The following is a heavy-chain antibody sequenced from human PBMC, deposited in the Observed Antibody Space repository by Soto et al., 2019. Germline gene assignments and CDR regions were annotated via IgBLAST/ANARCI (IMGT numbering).Heavy chain of an antibody. J-gene: IGHJ4*02. CDR2: IKEDGSNK. D-gene: IGHD3-16*01. CDR1: GFTLSTYG. Sequence: GGSLRLSCAGSGFTLSTYGMHWVRQAPGKGLERVADIKEDGSNKYYVDSVKGRFIISRDNAKNSLYVQMNSLRAEDTAIYYCATGGYYHVYWGQGMLVTVSS. CDR3: ATGGYYHVY. V-gene: IGHV3-33*03.